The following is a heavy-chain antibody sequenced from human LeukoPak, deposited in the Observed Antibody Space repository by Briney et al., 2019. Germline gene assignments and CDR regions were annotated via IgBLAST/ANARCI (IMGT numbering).Heavy chain of an antibody. Sequence: GGSLRLSCAASGFTFTSYWMSWVRQAPGKGLEWVANIRQDGSEKYYVDSVRGRFTISRDNARNSMFLQMNSLRAEDTAMYYCSRDYWDYGDYFSDYWGQGTPVTVSS. CDR3: SRDYWDYGDYFSDY. V-gene: IGHV3-7*01. CDR2: IRQDGSEK. CDR1: GFTFTSYW. D-gene: IGHD4-17*01. J-gene: IGHJ4*02.